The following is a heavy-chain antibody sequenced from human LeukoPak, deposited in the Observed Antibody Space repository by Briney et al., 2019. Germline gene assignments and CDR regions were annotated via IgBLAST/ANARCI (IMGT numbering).Heavy chain of an antibody. D-gene: IGHD5-18*01. J-gene: IGHJ4*02. CDR2: IYHSGST. CDR1: GGSISSYY. Sequence: PSETLSLTCTVSGGSISSYYWSWIRQPPGKGLEWIGYIYHSGSTYYNPSLKSRVTISVDRSKNQFSLKLSSVTAADTAVYYCARAIQLWFFFDYWGQGTLVTVSS. CDR3: ARAIQLWFFFDY. V-gene: IGHV4-59*12.